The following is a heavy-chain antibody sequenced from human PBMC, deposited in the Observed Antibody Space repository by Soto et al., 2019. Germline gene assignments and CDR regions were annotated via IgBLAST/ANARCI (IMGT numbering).Heavy chain of an antibody. CDR1: GGSFSGYY. D-gene: IGHD5-12*01. Sequence: SETLSLTCAVYGGSFSGYYWSWIRQPPGKGLEWIGEINHSGSTNYNPSLKSRVTISVDTSKNQFSLKLSSVTAADTAVYYCAGGNRRLRFEKDYWGQGTLVTVSS. CDR2: INHSGST. CDR3: AGGNRRLRFEKDY. V-gene: IGHV4-34*01. J-gene: IGHJ4*02.